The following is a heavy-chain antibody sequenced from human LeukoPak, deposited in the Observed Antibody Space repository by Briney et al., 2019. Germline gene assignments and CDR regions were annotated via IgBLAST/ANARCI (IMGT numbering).Heavy chain of an antibody. CDR2: IIPIFGTA. Sequence: GASVKVSCKASGGTFSSYAISWVRQAPGQGLEWMGGIIPIFGTANYAQKFQGRVTITADESTSTAYMELSSLRSEDTAVYYCARAIGRNYYDSSGYSPSYYYYGMDVWGQGTTVTVSS. D-gene: IGHD3-22*01. V-gene: IGHV1-69*13. CDR3: ARAIGRNYYDSSGYSPSYYYYGMDV. CDR1: GGTFSSYA. J-gene: IGHJ6*02.